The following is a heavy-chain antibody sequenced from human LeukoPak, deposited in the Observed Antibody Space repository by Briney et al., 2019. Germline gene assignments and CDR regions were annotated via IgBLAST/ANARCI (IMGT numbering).Heavy chain of an antibody. D-gene: IGHD6-13*01. J-gene: IGHJ4*02. CDR1: GYTFTGYY. V-gene: IGHV1-2*02. CDR3: ARFGIAAAGTFDY. CDR2: INPNSGGT. Sequence: AASVRVSCKASGYTFTGYYMHWVRQAPGQGLEWMGWINPNSGGTNYAQKFQGRATMTRDTSISTAYMELSRLRSDDTAVYYCARFGIAAAGTFDYWGQGTLVTVSS.